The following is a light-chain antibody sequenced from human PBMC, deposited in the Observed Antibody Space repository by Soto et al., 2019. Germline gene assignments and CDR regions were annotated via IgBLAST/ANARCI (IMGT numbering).Light chain of an antibody. CDR2: GAS. V-gene: IGKV3-15*01. J-gene: IGKJ2*01. Sequence: EIVMTQSPATLSVSPGERATFSCRASQSVNSNLAWYQQKPGQAPSLLIYGASTRATGVPARFSGSGSGTEFTLTISSLQSEDFAVYYCQHYNNWPPYTFGRGTKLEIK. CDR3: QHYNNWPPYT. CDR1: QSVNSN.